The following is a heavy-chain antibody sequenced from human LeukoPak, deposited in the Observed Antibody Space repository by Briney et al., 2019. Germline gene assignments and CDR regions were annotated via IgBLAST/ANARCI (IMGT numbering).Heavy chain of an antibody. CDR3: ARWASGYYAFDI. CDR1: GVSMSSYY. Sequence: SETLSLTCTVCGVSMSSYYWRWLRQPPGKGLEGIGYIYTSGSTNYNPSLKSRVTISVDTSKNQFSLKLSSVTAADTAVYYCARWASGYYAFDIWGQGTMVTVSS. D-gene: IGHD3-22*01. CDR2: IYTSGST. V-gene: IGHV4-4*09. J-gene: IGHJ3*02.